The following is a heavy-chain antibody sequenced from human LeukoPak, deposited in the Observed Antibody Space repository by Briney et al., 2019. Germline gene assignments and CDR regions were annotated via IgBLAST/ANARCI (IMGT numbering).Heavy chain of an antibody. CDR3: AREDGYAVSWFDL. CDR2: IYYSGST. CDR1: GGSISSYD. Sequence: SETLSLTCTVSGGSISSYDWSWIRQPPGKGLEWIGYIYYSGSTNYNPSLKSRVTISVDTSKNQFSLKLSSVTAADTAVYYCAREDGYAVSWFDLWGRGTLVTVSS. J-gene: IGHJ2*01. D-gene: IGHD5-24*01. V-gene: IGHV4-59*01.